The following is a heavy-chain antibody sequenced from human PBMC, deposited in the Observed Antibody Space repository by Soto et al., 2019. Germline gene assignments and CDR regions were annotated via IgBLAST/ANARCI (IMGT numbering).Heavy chain of an antibody. CDR1: GGTFSSYA. CDR2: IIPIFGTA. J-gene: IGHJ6*02. D-gene: IGHD6-13*01. V-gene: IGHV1-69*05. Sequence: ASVKVSCKASGGTFSSYAISWVRQAPGQGLEWMEGIIPIFGTANYAQKFQGRVTMTRDTSTSTVYMELSSLRSEDTAVYYCARSGGIAAAGNYYYYGMDVWGQGTTVTVSS. CDR3: ARSGGIAAAGNYYYYGMDV.